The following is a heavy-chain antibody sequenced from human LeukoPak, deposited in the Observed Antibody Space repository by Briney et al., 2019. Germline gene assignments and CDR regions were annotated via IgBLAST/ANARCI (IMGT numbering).Heavy chain of an antibody. CDR2: ISAYNGNT. Sequence: ASVKVSCKASGYTFTDYYMHWVRQAPGQGLEWMGWISAYNGNTNYAQKLQGRVTMTTDTSTSTAYMELRSLRSDDTAVYYCARNPPRDYDFWSGFNYYYYMDVWGKGTTVTVSS. J-gene: IGHJ6*03. D-gene: IGHD3-3*01. CDR1: GYTFTDYY. V-gene: IGHV1-18*04. CDR3: ARNPPRDYDFWSGFNYYYYMDV.